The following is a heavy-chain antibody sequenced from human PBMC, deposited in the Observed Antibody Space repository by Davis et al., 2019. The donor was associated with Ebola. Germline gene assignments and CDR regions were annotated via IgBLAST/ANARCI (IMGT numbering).Heavy chain of an antibody. J-gene: IGHJ4*02. CDR3: AKGSGRDYVWGRIPDY. V-gene: IGHV3-23*01. D-gene: IGHD3-16*01. CDR2: INNSGDKT. CDR1: EFTFCNYA. Sequence: GESLKISCAASEFTFCNYAMSWVRQAPGKGLEWVSGINNSGDKTYDVDSVKGRFTISRDNSKNTLYLQMDSLRAEDTAVYYCAKGSGRDYVWGRIPDYWGQGTLVTVSS.